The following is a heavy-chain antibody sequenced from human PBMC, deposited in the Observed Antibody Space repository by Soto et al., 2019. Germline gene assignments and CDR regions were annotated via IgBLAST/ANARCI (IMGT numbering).Heavy chain of an antibody. CDR1: GFSLSSSGVG. D-gene: IGHD3-16*01. Sequence: QITLKESGPTLVKPTQTLTLTCTFSGFSLSSSGVGVAWIRQPPGKALEWLALTSWDGDKYYSPSLKNRLSISKDTSENHVVLTLTNVDPVDTGTYFCAHRPSDYIWGSYPTWGQGTLVTVSS. J-gene: IGHJ5*02. CDR3: AHRPSDYIWGSYPT. V-gene: IGHV2-5*02. CDR2: TSWDGDK.